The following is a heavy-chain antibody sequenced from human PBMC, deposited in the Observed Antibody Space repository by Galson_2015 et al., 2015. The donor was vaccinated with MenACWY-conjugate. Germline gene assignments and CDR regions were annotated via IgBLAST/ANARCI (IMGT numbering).Heavy chain of an antibody. D-gene: IGHD7-27*01. V-gene: IGHV4-34*01. Sequence: ETLSLTCAVSGGSFSGYYWTWLRQPPGKGLEWIGEINHSGSTNYNPSLKSRVTISVDTSKNQFSLKLSSVTAADTAVYYCARGLLTGDSDRNWFDPWGQGTLVTVSS. CDR2: INHSGST. CDR3: ARGLLTGDSDRNWFDP. J-gene: IGHJ5*02. CDR1: GGSFSGYY.